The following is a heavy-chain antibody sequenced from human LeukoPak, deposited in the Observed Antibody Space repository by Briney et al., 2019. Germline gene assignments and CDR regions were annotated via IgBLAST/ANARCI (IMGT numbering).Heavy chain of an antibody. V-gene: IGHV1-18*01. CDR2: ISAYNTDT. CDR1: GFTFNSYA. CDR3: ARALYLDSSGYYPGLDY. D-gene: IGHD3-22*01. J-gene: IGHJ4*02. Sequence: GASVKVSCKTSGFTFNSYAFSWVRQAPGQGLEWMGWISAYNTDTKFAQKFQGRVTLTIDSSRTAYMEMRNLRSDDTAVYYCARALYLDSSGYYPGLDYWGQGTLVTISS.